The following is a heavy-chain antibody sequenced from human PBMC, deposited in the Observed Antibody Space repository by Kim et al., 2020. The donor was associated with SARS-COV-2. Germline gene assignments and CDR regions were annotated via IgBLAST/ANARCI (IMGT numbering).Heavy chain of an antibody. CDR1: GFIFNTYD. Sequence: GGSLSLSCAASGFIFNTYDINWVRQAPGKGLEWVSTISGISTPIYYADSVRGRFIISRDNAKTSVYLQMASLRAEDTAVYYCARVHSPQRYNSMDVWGEG. CDR2: ISGISTPI. J-gene: IGHJ6*02. CDR3: ARVHSPQRYNSMDV. D-gene: IGHD3-16*02. V-gene: IGHV3-21*01.